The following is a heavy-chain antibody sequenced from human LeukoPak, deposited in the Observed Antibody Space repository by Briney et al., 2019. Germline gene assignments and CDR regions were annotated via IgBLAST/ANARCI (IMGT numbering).Heavy chain of an antibody. D-gene: IGHD3-22*01. V-gene: IGHV3-7*03. CDR1: GVTFSRYW. CDR3: ARDKGDYDTSGSLFVF. CDR2: IKQDGGEI. J-gene: IGHJ4*02. Sequence: GGSQRLSCAASGVTFSRYWMSWVRQVPRKGLEWVANIKQDGGEIYYVDSVKGRFTISRDNAKSSLYLQMNSLRAGDTAVYYCARDKGDYDTSGSLFVFGGQGTPVTVSS.